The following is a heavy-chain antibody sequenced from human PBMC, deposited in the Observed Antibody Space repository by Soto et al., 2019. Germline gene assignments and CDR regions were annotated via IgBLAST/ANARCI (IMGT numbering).Heavy chain of an antibody. D-gene: IGHD4-17*01. Sequence: GGSLRLSCAASGFTFSSYSMNWVRQAPGKGLEWVSYISSSSSTIYYADSVKGRFTISRDNAKNSLYLQMNSLRDEDTAVYYCARAYHDYGDDGAYYYGMDVWGQGTTVTVSS. J-gene: IGHJ6*02. CDR3: ARAYHDYGDDGAYYYGMDV. V-gene: IGHV3-48*02. CDR1: GFTFSSYS. CDR2: ISSSSSTI.